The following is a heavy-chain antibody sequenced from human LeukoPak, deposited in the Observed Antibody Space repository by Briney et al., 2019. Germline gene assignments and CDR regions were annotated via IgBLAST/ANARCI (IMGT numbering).Heavy chain of an antibody. V-gene: IGHV3-9*03. Sequence: GGSLRLSCAASGFTLGDYAMHWVRQAPGKGLEWVSGVTWNSGNIVYADSVKGRFTISRDNAKNSLYLQMNSLRAEDMALYYCAKGAQRMGYYYYYMDVWGKGTTVTVSS. CDR2: VTWNSGNI. CDR3: AKGAQRMGYYYYYMDV. J-gene: IGHJ6*03. D-gene: IGHD1-26*01. CDR1: GFTLGDYA.